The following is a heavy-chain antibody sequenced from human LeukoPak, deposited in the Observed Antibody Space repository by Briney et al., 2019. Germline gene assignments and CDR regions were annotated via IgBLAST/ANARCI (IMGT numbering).Heavy chain of an antibody. V-gene: IGHV3-23*01. CDR3: AKGYSSSWSGGFDY. Sequence: QPGGSLRLSCAASGFTFSSYAMSWVRQAPGKGLEWVSAISGSGGSTYYADSVKGRFTISRDNSKNTLYLQMNSQRAEDTAVYYCAKGYSSSWSGGFDYWGQGTLVTVSS. J-gene: IGHJ4*02. D-gene: IGHD6-13*01. CDR1: GFTFSSYA. CDR2: ISGSGGST.